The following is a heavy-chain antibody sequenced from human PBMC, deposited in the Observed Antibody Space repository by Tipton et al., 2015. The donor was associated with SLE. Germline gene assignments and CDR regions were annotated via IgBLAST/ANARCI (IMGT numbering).Heavy chain of an antibody. Sequence: QLVQSGAEVKKPGASVKVSCKASGYTLTTYDINWVRQATGQGLEWMGWMNPNSGNTGYAQKFQGRVTITRNTSISTAYMELSSLRSEDTAVYYCARGWRSVKIRAFDIWGQGTMVTVSS. CDR1: GYTLTTYD. D-gene: IGHD1-1*01. CDR3: ARGWRSVKIRAFDI. V-gene: IGHV1-8*03. CDR2: MNPNSGNT. J-gene: IGHJ3*02.